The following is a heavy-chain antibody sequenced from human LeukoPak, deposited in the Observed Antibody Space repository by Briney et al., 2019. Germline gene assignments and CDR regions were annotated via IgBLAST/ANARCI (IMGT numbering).Heavy chain of an antibody. CDR1: GFTFSSYS. Sequence: GGSLRLSCAASGFTFSSYSMNWVRQAPGKGLEWVSSISSSSSYIYYGDSVKGRFTISRDNAKNSLYLQMNSLRAEDTAVYYCAELGITMIGGVWGKGTTVTISS. CDR3: AELGITMIGGV. J-gene: IGHJ6*04. D-gene: IGHD3-10*02. V-gene: IGHV3-21*01. CDR2: ISSSSSYI.